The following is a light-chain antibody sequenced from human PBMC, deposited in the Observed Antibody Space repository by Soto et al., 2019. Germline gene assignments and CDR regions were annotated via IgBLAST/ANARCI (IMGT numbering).Light chain of an antibody. Sequence: EIVLTQSPDTLSLSPGERATLSCRASQSVSSSLAWYQQKPGQAPRLLIYDASNRATGIPARFSGSGSGTDFTLTIISLEPEYFAVYYCQQRSNWPPEVTFGPGTKVDIK. CDR2: DAS. CDR3: QQRSNWPPEVT. J-gene: IGKJ3*01. V-gene: IGKV3-11*01. CDR1: QSVSSS.